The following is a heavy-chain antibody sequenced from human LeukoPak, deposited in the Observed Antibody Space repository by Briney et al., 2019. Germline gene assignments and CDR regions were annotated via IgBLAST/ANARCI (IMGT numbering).Heavy chain of an antibody. D-gene: IGHD6-19*01. J-gene: IGHJ5*02. CDR1: GYTFTGYY. CDR3: ARGGYSSSAWFDP. V-gene: IGHV1-2*02. Sequence: ASVKVSCKASGYTFTGYYMHWVRQAPGQGLEWMGWINPNSGGTNYAQKSQGRVTMTRDTSISTAYMELSRLRSDDTAVYYCARGGYSSSAWFDPWGQGTLVTVSS. CDR2: INPNSGGT.